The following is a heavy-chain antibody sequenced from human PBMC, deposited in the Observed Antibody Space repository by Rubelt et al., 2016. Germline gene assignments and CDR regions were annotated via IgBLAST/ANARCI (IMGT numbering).Heavy chain of an antibody. J-gene: IGHJ5*01. D-gene: IGHD1-26*01. Sequence: GGGLVQPGGSLSLSCAASGFTFSTYAMTWVRQAPGKGLEWVSGLSGSGDTTYYADPVKGRFTISRDNSKNTLYLQMNSLRVEDTAIYYCAKTYRWELLRRRPNWFDSWGQGTLVTVSS. CDR2: LSGSGDTT. CDR1: GFTFSTYA. V-gene: IGHV3-23*01. CDR3: AKTYRWELLRRRPNWFDS.